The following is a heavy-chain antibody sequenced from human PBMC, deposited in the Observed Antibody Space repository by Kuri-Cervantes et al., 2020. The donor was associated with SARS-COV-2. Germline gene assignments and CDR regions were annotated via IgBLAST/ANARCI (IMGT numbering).Heavy chain of an antibody. V-gene: IGHV4-61*05. D-gene: IGHD3-16*02. Sequence: GSLRLSCTVSGGSISSSSYYWGWIRQPPGKGLEWIGYIYYSGSTNYNPSLKSRVTIPVDTSKNQFSLKLSSVTAADTAVYYCARSPNDIYRLYYFDYWGQGTLVTVSS. CDR2: IYYSGST. CDR1: GGSISSSSYY. CDR3: ARSPNDIYRLYYFDY. J-gene: IGHJ4*02.